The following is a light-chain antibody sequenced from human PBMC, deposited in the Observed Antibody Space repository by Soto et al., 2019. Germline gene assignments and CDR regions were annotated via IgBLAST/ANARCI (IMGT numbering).Light chain of an antibody. J-gene: IGKJ1*01. Sequence: ELVMTQSPATLSVSPGERATLSCRASQSVTSNLAWYQQKPGQSPRLLIYDTSTRATGIPARFSGSGSGTEFTLTISSLQSEDFAVYYCQQYNKWPPTWTFGQGTKVDIK. CDR1: QSVTSN. CDR2: DTS. CDR3: QQYNKWPPTWT. V-gene: IGKV3-15*01.